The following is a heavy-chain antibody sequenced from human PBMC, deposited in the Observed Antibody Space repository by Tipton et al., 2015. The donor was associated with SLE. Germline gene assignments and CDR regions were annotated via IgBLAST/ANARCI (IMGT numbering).Heavy chain of an antibody. V-gene: IGHV4-59*01. Sequence: TLSLTCTVSCGSISNFYWAWIRQPPGTRMEWIGYIYYSGGTNTNPSPQSLVTMSVDTSKNQISLNLRSVTAADTAVYDCTKVGGSGHFDYWGQGTLVTVSS. J-gene: IGHJ4*02. CDR1: CGSISNFY. CDR3: TKVGGSGHFDY. D-gene: IGHD3-16*01. CDR2: IYYSGGT.